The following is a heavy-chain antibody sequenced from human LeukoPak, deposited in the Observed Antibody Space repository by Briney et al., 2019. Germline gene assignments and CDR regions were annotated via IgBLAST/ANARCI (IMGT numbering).Heavy chain of an antibody. D-gene: IGHD6-19*01. Sequence: PAGSLRLSCAASGFTFSNYAMTWVRQPPGKGLEWVSSISGNGVGTYYADSVKGRFTISRDNSKNTLYLQINSLRAEDTAVDTAVYYCAKHSGSSGWYNDYWGQGTLVTVSS. CDR1: GFTFSNYA. CDR2: ISGNGVGT. CDR3: AKHSGSSGWYNDY. J-gene: IGHJ4*02. V-gene: IGHV3-23*01.